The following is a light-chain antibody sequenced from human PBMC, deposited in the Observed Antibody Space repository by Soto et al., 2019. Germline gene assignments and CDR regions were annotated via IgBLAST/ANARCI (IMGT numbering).Light chain of an antibody. Sequence: EIVITQSPSTLSVSPGERATLYCSASQTVNSNLAWYQQIPGHAPSILLNGASTTTTGITARMSGSGSGTAVIIPISSLRYEDFAVYYCQQYDNWPPWTFGQGTKVDIK. J-gene: IGKJ1*01. CDR3: QQYDNWPPWT. CDR1: QTVNSN. V-gene: IGKV3-15*01. CDR2: GAS.